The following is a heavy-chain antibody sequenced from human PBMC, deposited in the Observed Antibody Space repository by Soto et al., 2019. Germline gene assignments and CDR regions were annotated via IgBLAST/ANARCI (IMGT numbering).Heavy chain of an antibody. V-gene: IGHV4-61*01. CDR3: ARDKAPYGMDV. CDR1: GGSVSSGSYY. J-gene: IGHJ6*02. Sequence: SETLSLTCTVSGGSVSSGSYYWSWIRQPPGKGLEWIGYIYYSGSTNYNPSLKSRVTISVDTSKNQFSLKLSSVTAADTAVYYCARDKAPYGMDVWGQGTTFTVSS. CDR2: IYYSGST.